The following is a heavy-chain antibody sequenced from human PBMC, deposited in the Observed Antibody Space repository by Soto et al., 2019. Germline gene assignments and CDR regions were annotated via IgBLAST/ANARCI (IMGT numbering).Heavy chain of an antibody. CDR2: ISYDGSNK. Sequence: QVQLVESGGGVVQPGRSLRLSCAASGFTFSSYAMHWVRQAPGKGLEWGAVISYDGSNKYYADSVKGRFTISRDNSKNTLYLQMNSLRAEDTAVYYCARDAPPGAYWGQGTLVTVSS. V-gene: IGHV3-30-3*01. D-gene: IGHD4-17*01. J-gene: IGHJ4*02. CDR1: GFTFSSYA. CDR3: ARDAPPGAY.